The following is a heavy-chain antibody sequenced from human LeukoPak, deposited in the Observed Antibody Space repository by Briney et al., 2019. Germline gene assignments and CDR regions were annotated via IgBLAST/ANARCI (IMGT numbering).Heavy chain of an antibody. J-gene: IGHJ5*02. CDR2: IYYSGST. V-gene: IGHV4-39*07. Sequence: SETLSLTCTVSGGSISSSSYYWGWIRQPPGKGLEWIGSIYYSGSTNYNPSLKSRVTISVDTSKNQFSLKLSSVTAADTAVYYCARYGGGPRHTRYQLLYRWFDPWGQGTLVTVSS. D-gene: IGHD2-2*02. CDR3: ARYGGGPRHTRYQLLYRWFDP. CDR1: GGSISSSSYY.